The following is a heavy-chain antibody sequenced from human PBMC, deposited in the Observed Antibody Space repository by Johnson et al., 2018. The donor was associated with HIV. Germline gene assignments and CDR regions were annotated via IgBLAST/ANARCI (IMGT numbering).Heavy chain of an antibody. CDR3: AKVKLELRYGAFDI. V-gene: IGHV3-30*02. Sequence: QVQLVESGGGVVQPGRSLRLSCAASGFTFSSYAMHWVRQAPGKGLEWVAFIRYDGSNKYYADSVKGRFTISRDNSKNTLYLQMNSLRAEDTAVYYCAKVKLELRYGAFDIWGQGTMVTVSS. D-gene: IGHD1-7*01. J-gene: IGHJ3*02. CDR1: GFTFSSYA. CDR2: IRYDGSNK.